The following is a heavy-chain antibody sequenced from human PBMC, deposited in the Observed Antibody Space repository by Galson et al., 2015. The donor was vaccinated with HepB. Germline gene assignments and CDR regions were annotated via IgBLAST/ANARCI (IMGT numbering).Heavy chain of an antibody. CDR2: ISYDGSNK. V-gene: IGHV3-30*04. J-gene: IGHJ3*02. CDR1: GFTFSSYA. Sequence: SLRLSCAASGFTFSSYAMHWVRQAPGKGLEWVAVISYDGSNKYYADSVKGRFTISRDNSKDTLYLQMNSLRAEDTAVYYCARDLGYSSSSGAFDIWGQATMVTVSS. CDR3: ARDLGYSSSSGAFDI. D-gene: IGHD6-6*01.